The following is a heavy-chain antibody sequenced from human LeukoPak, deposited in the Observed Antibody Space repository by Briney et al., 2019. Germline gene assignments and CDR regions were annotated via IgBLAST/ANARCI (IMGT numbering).Heavy chain of an antibody. V-gene: IGHV1-69*05. D-gene: IGHD4-11*01. CDR2: IIPIFGTA. Sequence: SVKVSCKASGGTFSSYAISWVRQAPGQGLEWMGGIIPIFGTANYAQKFQGRVTITTDESTSTAYMELSSLRSEDTAVYYCATSRTTVRDDYYCYMDVWGKGTTVTVSS. CDR3: ATSRTTVRDDYYCYMDV. CDR1: GGTFSSYA. J-gene: IGHJ6*03.